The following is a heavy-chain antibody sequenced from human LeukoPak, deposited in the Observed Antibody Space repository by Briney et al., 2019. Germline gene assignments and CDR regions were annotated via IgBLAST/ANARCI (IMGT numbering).Heavy chain of an antibody. CDR1: GGSFSGYY. CDR2: INHSGST. V-gene: IGHV4-34*01. Sequence: PSETLSLTCAVYGGSFSGYYWSWIRQPPGKGLEWIGEINHSGSTNYNPSLKSRVTISVDTSKNQFSLKLSSVTAADTAVYYCARLPNCSGGSCYSYTGYYYYGMDVWGQGTTVTVSS. CDR3: ARLPNCSGGSCYSYTGYYYYGMDV. D-gene: IGHD2-15*01. J-gene: IGHJ6*02.